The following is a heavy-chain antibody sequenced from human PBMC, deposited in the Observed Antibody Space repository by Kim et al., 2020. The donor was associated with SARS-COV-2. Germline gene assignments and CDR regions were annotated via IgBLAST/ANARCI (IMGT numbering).Heavy chain of an antibody. CDR2: INANSGGT. CDR1: GYTFTGYY. D-gene: IGHD3-10*01. Sequence: ASVKVSCKASGYTFTGYYMHWVRQAPGQGLEWMGRINANSGGTNYAQTFQGRVTMTRDTSISTAYMELSRLKSDDTAVYYCARDRLVRGLDHYYGLDVWGPGTTVTVSS. J-gene: IGHJ6*02. CDR3: ARDRLVRGLDHYYGLDV. V-gene: IGHV1-2*06.